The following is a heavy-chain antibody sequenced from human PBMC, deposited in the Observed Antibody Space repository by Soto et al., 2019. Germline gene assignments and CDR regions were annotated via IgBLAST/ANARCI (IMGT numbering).Heavy chain of an antibody. CDR1: GFKFRNYG. D-gene: IGHD3-16*01. J-gene: IGHJ3*01. V-gene: IGHV3-33*01. CDR3: ATNSWGEHANAFDV. CDR2: IWYDGSNK. Sequence: QVQLVESGGGVVQPGRSLRLSCVASGFKFRNYGMHWVRQAPGKGPEWVAVIWYDGSNKKYVDSVKGRFTISRDNSKNTLYLQMSSLRSEDTAVYYCATNSWGEHANAFDVWGQGTMVIVSS.